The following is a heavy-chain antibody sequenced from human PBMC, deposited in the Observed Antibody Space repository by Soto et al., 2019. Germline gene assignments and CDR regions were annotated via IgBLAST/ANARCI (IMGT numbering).Heavy chain of an antibody. V-gene: IGHV3-30*18. CDR1: GFTFSSYG. D-gene: IGHD1-20*01. Sequence: GGSLRLSCAASGFTFSSYGMHWVRQAPGKGLEWVAVISYDGSNKYYADSVKGRFTISRDNSKNTLYLQMNSLRAEDTAVYYCAKSHRYNWSGEDYWGQGTLVTVSS. J-gene: IGHJ4*02. CDR2: ISYDGSNK. CDR3: AKSHRYNWSGEDY.